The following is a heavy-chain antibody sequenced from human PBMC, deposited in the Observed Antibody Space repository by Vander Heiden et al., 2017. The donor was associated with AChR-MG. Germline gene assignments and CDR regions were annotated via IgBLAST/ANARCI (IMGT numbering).Heavy chain of an antibody. J-gene: IGHJ4*02. V-gene: IGHV3-9*01. CDR1: GFTFDDYA. D-gene: IGHD6-13*01. Sequence: EVQLVESGGGLVQTGRSLRLSCAASGFTFDDYARHWVRQAPGKGLEWVSGISWNSGSIGYADSGKGRFTISRDNAKNSLYLQMNSLRAEDTALYYCAKDKGDHIAAASLDYWGQGTLVTVSS. CDR3: AKDKGDHIAAASLDY. CDR2: ISWNSGSI.